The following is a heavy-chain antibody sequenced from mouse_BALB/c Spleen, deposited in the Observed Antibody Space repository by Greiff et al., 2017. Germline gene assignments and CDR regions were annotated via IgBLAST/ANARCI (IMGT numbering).Heavy chain of an antibody. CDR2: IDPANGNT. CDR3: AYYRYYYYAMDY. V-gene: IGHV14-3*02. D-gene: IGHD2-14*01. CDR1: GFNIKDTY. J-gene: IGHJ4*01. Sequence: EVQLQQSGAELVKPGASVKLSCTASGFNIKDTYMHWVKQRPEQGLEWIGRIDPANGNTKYDPKFQGKATITADTSSNTAYLQLSSLTSEDTAVYYCAYYRYYYYAMDYWGQGTSVTVSS.